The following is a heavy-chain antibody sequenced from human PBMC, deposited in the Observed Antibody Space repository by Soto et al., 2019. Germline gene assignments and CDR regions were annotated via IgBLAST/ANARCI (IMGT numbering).Heavy chain of an antibody. D-gene: IGHD2-2*01. CDR1: GGSISSGDYY. J-gene: IGHJ5*02. Sequence: SETLSLTCTVSGGSISSGDYYWSWIRQPPGKGLDLIGYIYYSVSTYYNPSLKSRVTISVDTSKNQFSLKLSFVTAADTAVYYCARVKYCSSTSCYRTRDRFDPWGQGTLVTVSS. CDR3: ARVKYCSSTSCYRTRDRFDP. CDR2: IYYSVST. V-gene: IGHV4-30-4*01.